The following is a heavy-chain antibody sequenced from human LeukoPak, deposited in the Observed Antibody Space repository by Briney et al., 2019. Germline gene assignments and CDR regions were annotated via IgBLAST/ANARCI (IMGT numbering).Heavy chain of an antibody. J-gene: IGHJ3*02. CDR2: ISSSGGTI. V-gene: IGHV3-11*04. CDR1: GFTFSDYY. Sequence: GGSLRLSCAASGFTFSDYYMGWIRQAPGKGLEWVSYISSSGGTIYYADSVKGRFTISRDNAKSSLSLQMNSLRAEDTAVYYCARERVSAFNIWGQGTMVTVSS. CDR3: ARERVSAFNI.